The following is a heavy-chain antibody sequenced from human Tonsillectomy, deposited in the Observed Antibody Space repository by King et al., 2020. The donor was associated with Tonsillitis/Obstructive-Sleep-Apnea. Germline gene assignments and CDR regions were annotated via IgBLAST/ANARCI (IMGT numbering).Heavy chain of an antibody. Sequence: ITLQESGPTLVKPTQTLTLTCTFSGFSLSTSGVGVGWIRQPPGEALEWLALIYWDDDKRYSPSLKSRLTITKDTSKNQVVLTMNNMDPVDTATYYCAHRYYDCSGSYESIDWFDPWGQGTLVTVSS. CDR1: GFSLSTSGVG. CDR2: IYWDDDK. V-gene: IGHV2-5*02. J-gene: IGHJ5*02. D-gene: IGHD3-10*01. CDR3: AHRYYDCSGSYESIDWFDP.